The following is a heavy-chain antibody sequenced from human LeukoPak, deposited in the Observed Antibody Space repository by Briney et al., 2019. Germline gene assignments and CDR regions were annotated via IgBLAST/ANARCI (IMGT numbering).Heavy chain of an antibody. D-gene: IGHD3-3*01. CDR1: GDSISSYY. CDR2: IYSSGST. Sequence: SETLSLTCTVSGDSISSYYCTWIRQPAGRGLEWIGRIYSSGSTSYNPSLKSRVTMSVDTSKNQFSLILTSVTAADTAVYYCATEESGYWGQGTLVTVSS. V-gene: IGHV4-4*07. CDR3: ATEESGY. J-gene: IGHJ4*02.